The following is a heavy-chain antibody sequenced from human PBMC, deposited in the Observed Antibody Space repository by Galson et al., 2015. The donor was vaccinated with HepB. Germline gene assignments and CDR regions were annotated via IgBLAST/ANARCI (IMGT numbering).Heavy chain of an antibody. Sequence: SLRLSCAASGFTFRDYAMSWVRQAPGKGLEWVSSVTGSVGRAYYADSVKGRFTISRDNSKNTLYLQMSSLRVEDTAVYYCAKPVTKGGVNGPFDIWGQGTKVTVSS. V-gene: IGHV3-23*01. D-gene: IGHD3-16*01. CDR2: VTGSVGRA. CDR3: AKPVTKGGVNGPFDI. J-gene: IGHJ3*02. CDR1: GFTFRDYA.